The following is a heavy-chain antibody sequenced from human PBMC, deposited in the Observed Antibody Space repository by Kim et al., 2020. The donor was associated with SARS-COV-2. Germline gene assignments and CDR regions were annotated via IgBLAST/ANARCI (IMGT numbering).Heavy chain of an antibody. CDR2: INTNTGNP. D-gene: IGHD5-18*01. V-gene: IGHV7-4-1*02. Sequence: ASVKVSCKASGYTFTSSPMNWVRQAPGQGLEWMGWINTNTGNPTYAQDFTGRFVFSLETSASTAYLQISSLKAEDTAVYYCARAVDTAMVPSNWFDPWGQGTLVTGSS. CDR3: ARAVDTAMVPSNWFDP. J-gene: IGHJ5*02. CDR1: GYTFTSSP.